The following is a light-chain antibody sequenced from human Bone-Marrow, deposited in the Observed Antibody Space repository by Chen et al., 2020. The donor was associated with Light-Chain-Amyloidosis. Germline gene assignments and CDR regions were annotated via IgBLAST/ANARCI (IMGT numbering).Light chain of an antibody. Sequence: DIQMTQSPSSLSASVGGTVTITCQASQDISNSLNWYQHKPGKAPKLLVWDASNLETGVPSRFSGRGSGAVFTFTISSLQPEDVATYYCQQYEYLYSFGQGTKLE. V-gene: IGKV1-33*01. CDR2: DAS. J-gene: IGKJ2*03. CDR1: QDISNS. CDR3: QQYEYLYS.